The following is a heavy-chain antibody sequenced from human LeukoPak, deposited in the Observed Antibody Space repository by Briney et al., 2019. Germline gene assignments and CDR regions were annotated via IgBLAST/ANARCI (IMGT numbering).Heavy chain of an antibody. Sequence: VGSLRLSCSASQLTFSRYWMSWVRQAPGKGLEWVANINQDGSEKHYVDSVKGRFTISRDNAKNSLYLQMNSLRAEDTAVYFCARELGTDGGSWGQGTLVTVSS. V-gene: IGHV3-7*01. J-gene: IGHJ4*02. CDR2: INQDGSEK. CDR1: QLTFSRYW. D-gene: IGHD3-16*01. CDR3: ARELGTDGGS.